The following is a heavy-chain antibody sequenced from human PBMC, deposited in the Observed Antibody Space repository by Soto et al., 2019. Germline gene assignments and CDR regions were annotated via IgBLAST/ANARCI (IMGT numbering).Heavy chain of an antibody. J-gene: IGHJ6*02. CDR2: ISYDGSNK. CDR3: ARDRVVIIEQYYYYGMDV. D-gene: IGHD3-3*01. Sequence: GGSLRLSCAASGFTFSSYAMHWVRQAPGKGLEWVAVISYDGSNKYYADSVKGRFTISRDNSKNTLYLQMNSLRAEDTAVYYCARDRVVIIEQYYYYGMDVWGQGTTVTVSS. V-gene: IGHV3-30-3*01. CDR1: GFTFSSYA.